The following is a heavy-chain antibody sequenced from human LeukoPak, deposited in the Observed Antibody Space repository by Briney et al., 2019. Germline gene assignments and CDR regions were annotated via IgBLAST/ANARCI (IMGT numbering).Heavy chain of an antibody. CDR2: ISWNSGSI. V-gene: IGHV3-9*01. CDR3: AKGLEKPLDYYYYMDV. D-gene: IGHD6-6*01. Sequence: PGRSLRLSCAASGFTFDDYAMHWVRQAPGKGLEWVSGISWNSGSIGYADSVKGRFTISRDNAKNSLYLQMNSLRAEDTALCYCAKGLEKPLDYYYYMDVWGKGTTVTVSS. CDR1: GFTFDDYA. J-gene: IGHJ6*03.